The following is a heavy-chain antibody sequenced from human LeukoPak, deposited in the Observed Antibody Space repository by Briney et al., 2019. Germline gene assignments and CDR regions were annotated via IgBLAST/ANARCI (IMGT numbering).Heavy chain of an antibody. D-gene: IGHD2-21*02. J-gene: IGHJ4*02. CDR1: GFTFSDYN. Sequence: GGSLRLSCEASGFTFSDYNMNWIRQAPGKGLEWVAYISSSGTTVHYADSVKGRFTISRDNAKTSLYLQMNSLTAEDTAVYYCARDAAYCGGDCSGPLDYWGLGTLLTVSS. CDR3: ARDAAYCGGDCSGPLDY. V-gene: IGHV3-11*01. CDR2: ISSSGTTV.